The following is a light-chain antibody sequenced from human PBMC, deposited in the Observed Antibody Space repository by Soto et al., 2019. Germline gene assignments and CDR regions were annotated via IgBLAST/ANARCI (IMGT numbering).Light chain of an antibody. V-gene: IGKV1-5*03. CDR1: QTISSW. Sequence: DIQMTQSPSTLSGSVGDRVTITCLASQTISSWLAWYQQKPGKATKLLIYKASTLKSGVPSRFSGSGSGTEFTLTISSLQPDEFATYYCQHYNSYSEAVGHGNKVDIK. J-gene: IGKJ1*01. CDR3: QHYNSYSEA. CDR2: KAS.